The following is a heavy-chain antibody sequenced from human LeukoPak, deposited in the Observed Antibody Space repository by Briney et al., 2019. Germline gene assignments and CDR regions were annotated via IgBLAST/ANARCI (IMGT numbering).Heavy chain of an antibody. D-gene: IGHD2-15*01. CDR3: AREGSRYCSGGNRPFDY. V-gene: IGHV3-23*01. CDR2: ISGSGGST. CDR1: GFTFSSYA. Sequence: GGSLRLSCAASGFTFSSYAMSWVRQAPGKGLEWVSAISGSGGSTYYADSVEGRFTISRDNAKNSLYLQMNSLRAEDTAVYYCAREGSRYCSGGNRPFDYWGQGTLVTVSS. J-gene: IGHJ4*02.